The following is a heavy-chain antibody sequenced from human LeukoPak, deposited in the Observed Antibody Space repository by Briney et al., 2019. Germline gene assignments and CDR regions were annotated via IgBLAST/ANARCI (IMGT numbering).Heavy chain of an antibody. CDR2: ISSSGGST. V-gene: IGHV3-23*01. CDR3: AKDQGSITMIVVVIPYFDY. J-gene: IGHJ4*02. Sequence: GGSLRLSCAASGFTFSSYAMSWVRQAPGKGLEWVSAISSSGGSTYYADSVKGRFTISRDNSKNTLYLQMNSLRAEDTAVYYCAKDQGSITMIVVVIPYFDYWGQGTLVTVSS. CDR1: GFTFSSYA. D-gene: IGHD3-22*01.